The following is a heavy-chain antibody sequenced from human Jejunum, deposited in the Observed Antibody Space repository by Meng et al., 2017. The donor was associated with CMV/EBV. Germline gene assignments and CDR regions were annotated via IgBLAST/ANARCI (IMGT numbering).Heavy chain of an antibody. Sequence: QLQRQESGPGLVKPSETLSLTYTVSGGSISSSGYYWGWIRQPPGKGLEWIGSIFYSGNTYYNPSLKSRVTISVDTSKNQFSLKLSSVTAADTAIYYCARAYTGPKYYFDYWGQGTLVTVSS. V-gene: IGHV4-39*07. D-gene: IGHD2-2*02. CDR2: IFYSGNT. CDR1: GGSISSSGYY. J-gene: IGHJ4*02. CDR3: ARAYTGPKYYFDY.